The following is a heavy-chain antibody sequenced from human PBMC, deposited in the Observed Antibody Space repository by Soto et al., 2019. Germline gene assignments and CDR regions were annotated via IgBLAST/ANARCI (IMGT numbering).Heavy chain of an antibody. CDR1: GGSISSSSYY. Sequence: QLQLQESGPGLVKPSETLSLTCTVSGGSISSSSYYWGWIRQPPGKGLEWIGSIYYSGSTYYNPSLKSRVTISVDTSKNQFSLKLSSVTAADTAVYYCARRETVAGTRFSDYWGQGTLVTVSS. D-gene: IGHD6-19*01. CDR3: ARRETVAGTRFSDY. CDR2: IYYSGST. J-gene: IGHJ4*02. V-gene: IGHV4-39*01.